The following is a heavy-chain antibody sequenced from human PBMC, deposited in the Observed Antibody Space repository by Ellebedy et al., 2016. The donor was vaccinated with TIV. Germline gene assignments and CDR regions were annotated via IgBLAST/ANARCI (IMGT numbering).Heavy chain of an antibody. Sequence: SETLSLXCALYGGSFSGYYWSWIRQPPGKGLEWIGEINHSGSTNYNPSLKSRVTISVDTSKNQFSLKLSSVTAADTAVYYCARVPHTPWGQGTLVTVSS. CDR1: GGSFSGYY. V-gene: IGHV4-34*01. CDR2: INHSGST. CDR3: ARVPHTP. J-gene: IGHJ5*02.